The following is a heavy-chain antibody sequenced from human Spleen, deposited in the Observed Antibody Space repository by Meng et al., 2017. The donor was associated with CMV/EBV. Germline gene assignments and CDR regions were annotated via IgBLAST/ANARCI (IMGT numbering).Heavy chain of an antibody. D-gene: IGHD3-16*01. CDR1: GFTFESYD. V-gene: IGHV3-48*03. CDR3: ARDGGYGMDV. J-gene: IGHJ6*02. Sequence: GGSLRLSCAASGFTFESYDLNWVRQAPGKGLEWVSYISGSDSTIDYADSVRGRFTISRDNAKNSLYLQMNSLRAEDTAVYYCARDGGYGMDVWGQGTTVTVSS. CDR2: ISGSDSTI.